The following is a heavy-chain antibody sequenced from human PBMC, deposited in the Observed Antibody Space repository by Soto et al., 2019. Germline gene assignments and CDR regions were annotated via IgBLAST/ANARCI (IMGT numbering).Heavy chain of an antibody. CDR3: GIISGSGHMGWFDP. CDR1: GFTFSTYG. J-gene: IGHJ5*02. V-gene: IGHV3-33*03. Sequence: QVQLVESGGGLVQAGGSLRLSCAASGFTFSTYGMVWVRQAPGKGLEWVAIIWYDGSYKYHADSMKGRFSISRDNSKNGVFLHMRSLGVEDTAVHYCGIISGSGHMGWFDPWGQGTLVTVSS. CDR2: IWYDGSYK. D-gene: IGHD3-10*01.